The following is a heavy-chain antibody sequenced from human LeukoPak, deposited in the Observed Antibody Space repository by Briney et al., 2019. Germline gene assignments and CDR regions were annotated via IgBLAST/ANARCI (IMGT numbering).Heavy chain of an antibody. Sequence: SETLSLTCNVSGYSISSGYFWDWVRQAPGKGLEWIGSIYQRATVHYNPSLKSRVTISLDTSKNHFSLNLRSMQASDTAVYYCARAFCVGECFVLHIFFDSWGQGTLVTVSS. J-gene: IGHJ4*02. CDR3: ARAFCVGECFVLHIFFDS. D-gene: IGHD2-21*01. CDR2: IYQRATV. CDR1: GYSISSGYF. V-gene: IGHV4-38-2*02.